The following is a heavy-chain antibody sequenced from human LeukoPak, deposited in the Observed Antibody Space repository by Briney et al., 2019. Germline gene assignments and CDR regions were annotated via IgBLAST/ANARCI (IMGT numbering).Heavy chain of an antibody. Sequence: ASVKVSCKASGYTFTGYYMHWVRQAPGQGLEWMGWINPNSGGTNYAQKFQGRVTMTRDTSISTAYMELSRLRSDDTAVYYCARGIVGATEVYFDYWGQGTLVTVSS. D-gene: IGHD1-26*01. CDR2: INPNSGGT. J-gene: IGHJ4*02. V-gene: IGHV1-2*02. CDR1: GYTFTGYY. CDR3: ARGIVGATEVYFDY.